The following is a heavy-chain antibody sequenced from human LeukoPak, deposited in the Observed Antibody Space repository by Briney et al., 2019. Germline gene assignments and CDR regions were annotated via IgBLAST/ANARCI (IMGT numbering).Heavy chain of an antibody. J-gene: IGHJ4*02. CDR1: GGSFSGYY. CDR2: INHSGST. Sequence: PSETLSLTCAVYGGSFSGYYWSWIRQPPGEGLEWIGEINHSGSTNCNPSLKSRVTISVDTSKNQFSLKLSSVTAADTAVYYCASYFPGYSNSWYRGDIDYWGQGTLVTVSS. CDR3: ASYFPGYSNSWYRGDIDY. V-gene: IGHV4-34*01. D-gene: IGHD6-13*01.